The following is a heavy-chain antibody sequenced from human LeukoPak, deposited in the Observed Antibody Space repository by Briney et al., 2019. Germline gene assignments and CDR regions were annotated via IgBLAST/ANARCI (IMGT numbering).Heavy chain of an antibody. CDR3: ATSRTLDY. V-gene: IGHV3-30-3*01. CDR2: ISYDGSNK. CDR1: GFTFSSYA. Sequence: GGSLRLSFAASGFTFSSYAMHWVRQAPGKGLEWVAVISYDGSNKYYADSVKGRFTISRDNSKNTLYLQMNSLRAEDTAVYYCATSRTLDYWGQGTLVTVSS. J-gene: IGHJ4*02. D-gene: IGHD6-13*01.